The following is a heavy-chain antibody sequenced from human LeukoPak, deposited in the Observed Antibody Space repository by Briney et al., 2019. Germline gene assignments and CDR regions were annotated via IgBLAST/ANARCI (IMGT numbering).Heavy chain of an antibody. CDR1: GYSIIDGYY. J-gene: IGHJ5*02. D-gene: IGHD3-16*01. V-gene: IGHV4-61*08. CDR2: IYYSGST. CDR3: ARAVGYVGNWFDP. Sequence: PSETLSLTCTVSGYSIIDGYYWGWIRQPPGKGLEWIGYIYYSGSTNYNPSLKSRVTISVDTSKNQFSLKLSSVTAADTAVYYCARAVGYVGNWFDPWGQGTLVTVSS.